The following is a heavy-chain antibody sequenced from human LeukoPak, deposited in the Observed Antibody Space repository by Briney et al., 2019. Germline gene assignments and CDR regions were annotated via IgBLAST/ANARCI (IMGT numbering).Heavy chain of an antibody. V-gene: IGHV1-69*04. D-gene: IGHD3-22*01. CDR2: IIPILQIA. CDR1: GGTFSTYA. Sequence: SVKVSCKASGGTFSTYAISWVRQAPGQGLEWMGRIIPILQIANYAQSFQGRVTITTDMSTSTAYMELSSLRSEDTAVYYCARGNYYDSSGKAFDIWGQGTMVTVSS. J-gene: IGHJ3*02. CDR3: ARGNYYDSSGKAFDI.